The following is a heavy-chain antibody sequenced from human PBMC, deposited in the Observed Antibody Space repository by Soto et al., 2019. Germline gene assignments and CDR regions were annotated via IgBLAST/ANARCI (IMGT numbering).Heavy chain of an antibody. CDR1: GGSISSSGYY. V-gene: IGHV4-39*01. D-gene: IGHD4-17*01. CDR3: ARRVTTYLYYYYGMDV. CDR2: IYYSGST. J-gene: IGHJ6*02. Sequence: SETLSLTCTVSGGSISSSGYYWGWIRQPPGKGLEWIGSIYYSGSTYYNPSLKSRVTISVDTSKNQFSLKLSSVTAADTAVYYCARRVTTYLYYYYGMDVWGQGTTVTVSS.